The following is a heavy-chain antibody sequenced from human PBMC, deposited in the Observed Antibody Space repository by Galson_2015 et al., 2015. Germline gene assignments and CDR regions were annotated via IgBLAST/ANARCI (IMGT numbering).Heavy chain of an antibody. CDR2: IYHSGST. CDR3: ARGGALTYYFDY. J-gene: IGHJ4*02. V-gene: IGHV4-4*02. D-gene: IGHD5-12*01. CDR1: SGSISSSHW. Sequence: LSLTCYVSSGSISSSHWWSWVRQPPGKGLEWIGGIYHSGSTNHNPSLKSRVTISVDNSKNQFSLKLSSVTAADTAVYYCARGGALTYYFDYWGQGTLVTVSS.